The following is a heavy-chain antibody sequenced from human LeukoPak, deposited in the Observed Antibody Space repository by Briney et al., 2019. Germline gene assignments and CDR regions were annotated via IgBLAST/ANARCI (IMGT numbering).Heavy chain of an antibody. Sequence: SETLSLTCTVSGGSISSYYWGWIRQPPGKGLEWIGYIYYSGSANYNPSLKSRVTISVDTSKNHFTLKLSSVTAADMAVYHCAGVQVPYCSSTSCSETYWFDPWGQGTLVTVSS. CDR2: IYYSGSA. CDR3: AGVQVPYCSSTSCSETYWFDP. D-gene: IGHD2-2*01. CDR1: GGSISSYY. V-gene: IGHV4-59*01. J-gene: IGHJ5*02.